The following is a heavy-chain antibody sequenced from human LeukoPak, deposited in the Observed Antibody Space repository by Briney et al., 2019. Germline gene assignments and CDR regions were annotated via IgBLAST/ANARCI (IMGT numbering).Heavy chain of an antibody. D-gene: IGHD3-10*01. Sequence: GGSLRLSCAASGFTFSDYVMIWVRQAPGKGLEWVSGITASGDRTFYGDSVRGRFTMSRDNSKNTVYLQMNSLRAEDTAVYYCAKFGVIKILGPSYFDYWGQGTLVTVSS. CDR2: ITASGDRT. V-gene: IGHV3-23*01. CDR3: AKFGVIKILGPSYFDY. J-gene: IGHJ4*02. CDR1: GFTFSDYV.